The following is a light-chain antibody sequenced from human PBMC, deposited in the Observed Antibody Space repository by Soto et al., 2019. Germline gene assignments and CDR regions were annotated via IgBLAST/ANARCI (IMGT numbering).Light chain of an antibody. V-gene: IGKV3-15*01. CDR2: DAS. CDR3: QHYNTWPLT. Sequence: EVGMTQSPATLSVSPGERATLSCRASQSVRSNLTWYQQEPGQAPRLLIYDASTRATGIPARFSGSGSDTEFTLTISSLQPEDFAVYYCQHYNTWPLTFGGGTRVEMK. CDR1: QSVRSN. J-gene: IGKJ4*01.